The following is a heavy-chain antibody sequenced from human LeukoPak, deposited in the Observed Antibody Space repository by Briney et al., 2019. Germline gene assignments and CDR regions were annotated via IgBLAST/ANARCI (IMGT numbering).Heavy chain of an antibody. J-gene: IGHJ4*02. Sequence: SETLSLTCAVYGGSFSGYYWSWIRQPPGKGLEWIGYIYYSGSTNYNPSLKSRVTISVDTSKNQFSLKLSSVTAADTAVYYCAGGGYSLYSFDYWGQGTLVTVSS. CDR1: GGSFSGYY. CDR2: IYYSGST. CDR3: AGGGYSLYSFDY. V-gene: IGHV4-59*01. D-gene: IGHD3-22*01.